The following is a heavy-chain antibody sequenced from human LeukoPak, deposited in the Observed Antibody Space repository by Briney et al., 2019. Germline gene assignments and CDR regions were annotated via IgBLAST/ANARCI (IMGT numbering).Heavy chain of an antibody. CDR1: GFTFTSFA. J-gene: IGHJ5*02. CDR2: IVVGTGNT. CDR3: AADVIPGPKGFDP. V-gene: IGHV1-58*02. Sequence: SVKVSCKASGFTFTSFAIQWVRQARGQRLEWIGWIVVGTGNTKYAQKFQGRVTITRDMSTSTAYMELNSLRSEDSAVYYCAADVIPGPKGFDPWGQGTLVTVSS. D-gene: IGHD2-21*01.